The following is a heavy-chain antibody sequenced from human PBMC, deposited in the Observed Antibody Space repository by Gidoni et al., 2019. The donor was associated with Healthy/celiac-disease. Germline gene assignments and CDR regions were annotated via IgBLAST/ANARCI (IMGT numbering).Heavy chain of an antibody. V-gene: IGHV4-31*03. D-gene: IGHD4-4*01. CDR3: ARLTVPTYYFDY. J-gene: IGHJ4*02. CDR2: IYYSGRT. Sequence: TLSLTCTVSGGSISSGGYFWSWIRQHPWKGLEWIGFIYYSGRTYYNPSLKSRVTISVDTSKNQFSLKLRSVTSAYTAVYFCARLTVPTYYFDYWGQGTLVTVSS. CDR1: GGSISSGGYF.